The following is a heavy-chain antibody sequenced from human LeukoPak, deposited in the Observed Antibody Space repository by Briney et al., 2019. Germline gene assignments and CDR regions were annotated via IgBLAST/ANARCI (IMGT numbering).Heavy chain of an antibody. V-gene: IGHV3-7*01. CDR1: GFPLSSYW. D-gene: IGHD5-18*01. J-gene: IGHJ4*02. CDR2: IKHDGADK. Sequence: GGSLTLSCVLSGFPLSSYWMGWVRQAPRKGLEWEGNIKHDGADKYFVDSVKGRFTISRDNVKNSLFLQMNSLRAEDTAMYYCARRYSYGYFDCWGQGTLVTVSS. CDR3: ARRYSYGYFDC.